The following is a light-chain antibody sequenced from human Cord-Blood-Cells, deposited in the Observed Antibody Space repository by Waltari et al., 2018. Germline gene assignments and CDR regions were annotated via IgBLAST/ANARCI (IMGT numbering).Light chain of an antibody. CDR2: AAS. J-gene: IGKJ2*01. Sequence: IQMTQSPSSLSASVGARVTITCRASQSISSYLNWHQQKPGKAPKLLIYAASSLQSGVPSRFSGSGSGTDFTLTISSLQPEDFATYYCQQSYSTPYTFGQGTKLEIK. CDR3: QQSYSTPYT. V-gene: IGKV1-39*01. CDR1: QSISSY.